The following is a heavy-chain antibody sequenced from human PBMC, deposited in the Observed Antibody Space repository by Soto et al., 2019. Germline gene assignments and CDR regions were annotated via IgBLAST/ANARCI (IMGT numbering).Heavy chain of an antibody. Sequence: QVQLQESGPGLVKPSQTLSLTCTVSGGSISRGGYYWSWISQHPGKGLEWICYIYYSGSTYYNPSLKSRVTISVDTSKTQFYLKLSSVPAADTAVYDCARDEAVATISWGQGTLVTVAS. J-gene: IGHJ4*02. CDR2: IYYSGST. CDR1: GGSISRGGYY. CDR3: ARDEAVATIS. V-gene: IGHV4-31*03. D-gene: IGHD5-12*01.